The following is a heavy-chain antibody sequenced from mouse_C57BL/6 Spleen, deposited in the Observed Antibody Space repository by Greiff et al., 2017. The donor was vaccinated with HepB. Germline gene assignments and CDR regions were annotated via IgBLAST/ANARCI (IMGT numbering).Heavy chain of an antibody. CDR1: GYTFTDYN. J-gene: IGHJ4*01. D-gene: IGHD1-1*01. CDR3: ARRVITTVAHYYAMDY. CDR2: INPNNGGT. V-gene: IGHV1-18*01. Sequence: EVQLQQSGPELVKPGASVKIPCKASGYTFTDYNMDWVKQSHGKSLEWIGDINPNNGGTIYNQKFKGKATLTVDKSSSTAYMELRSLTSEDTAVYYCARRVITTVAHYYAMDYWGQGTSVTVSS.